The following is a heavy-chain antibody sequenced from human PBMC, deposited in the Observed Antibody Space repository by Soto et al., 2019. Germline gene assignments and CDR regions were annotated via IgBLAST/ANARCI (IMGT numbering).Heavy chain of an antibody. CDR2: IYWDDDE. CDR1: GFSLHNTGVG. J-gene: IGHJ4*02. CDR3: EHLVAGNFDY. Sequence: QITLKESGPTLVKPTQTLTLTCTFSGFSLHNTGVGVGWLRQPPGKALEWLALIYWDDDERYTPSLKSRLTITKDTSKNHVVLTMTNMDPVDTATYYCEHLVAGNFDYWGQGSLVTVSS. V-gene: IGHV2-5*02.